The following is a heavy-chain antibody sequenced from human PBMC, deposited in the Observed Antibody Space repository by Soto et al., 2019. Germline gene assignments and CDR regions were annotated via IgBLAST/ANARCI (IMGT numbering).Heavy chain of an antibody. Sequence: SETLSLTCTVSGGSISSYYWSWIRQPAGKGLEWIGYIYYSGSTNYNPSLKSRVTISVDTSKNQFSLKLSSVTAADTAVYYCARGPPPDYGDYGVFDYWGQGTLVTVSS. D-gene: IGHD4-17*01. CDR3: ARGPPPDYGDYGVFDY. CDR2: IYYSGST. J-gene: IGHJ4*02. CDR1: GGSISSYY. V-gene: IGHV4-59*01.